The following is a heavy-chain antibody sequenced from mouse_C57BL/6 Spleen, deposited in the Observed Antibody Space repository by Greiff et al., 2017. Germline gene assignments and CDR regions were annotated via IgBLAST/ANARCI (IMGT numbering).Heavy chain of an antibody. CDR3: TRELGRGNYFDY. J-gene: IGHJ2*01. CDR2: IDPENGDT. Sequence: VHVKQSGAELVRPGASVKLSCTASGFNIKDDYMHWVKQRPEQGLEWIGWIDPENGDTEYASKFQGKATITADTSSNTAYLQLSSLTSEDTAVYYCTRELGRGNYFDYWGQGTTLTVSS. V-gene: IGHV14-4*01. CDR1: GFNIKDDY. D-gene: IGHD4-1*01.